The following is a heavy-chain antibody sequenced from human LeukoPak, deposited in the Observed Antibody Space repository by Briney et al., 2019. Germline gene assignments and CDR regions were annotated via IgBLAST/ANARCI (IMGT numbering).Heavy chain of an antibody. Sequence: SETLSLTCTVSGGSISSSSYYWGWIRQPPGKGLEWIGSIYYSGSTYYNPSLKSRVTISMDTSKNQFSLKLSSVTAADTALYYCARGSGGHSGYGYWGQGTLVTVSS. CDR2: IYYSGST. V-gene: IGHV4-39*07. CDR3: ARGSGGHSGYGY. D-gene: IGHD5-12*01. J-gene: IGHJ4*02. CDR1: GGSISSSSYY.